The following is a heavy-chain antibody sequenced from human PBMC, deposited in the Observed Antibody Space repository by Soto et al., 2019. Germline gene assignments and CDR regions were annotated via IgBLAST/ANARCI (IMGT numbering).Heavy chain of an antibody. Sequence: QVQLVQSGAEVKKPGASVKVSCKASGYTFTGNYIHWVRQATGQGPEWMAWINPRSGGTDYAQKFQGRVTITRDTSITTAYLDLSRLTSDDTAMYYCVIGGGVDVVTPTRVVFDYWGQGTLLTVSS. CDR3: VIGGGVDVVTPTRVVFDY. CDR2: INPRSGGT. CDR1: GYTFTGNY. V-gene: IGHV1-2*02. D-gene: IGHD2-21*02. J-gene: IGHJ4*02.